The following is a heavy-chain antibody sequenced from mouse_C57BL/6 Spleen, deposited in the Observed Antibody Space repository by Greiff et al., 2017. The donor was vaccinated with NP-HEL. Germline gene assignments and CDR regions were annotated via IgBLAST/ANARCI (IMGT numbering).Heavy chain of an antibody. CDR1: GYAFTNYL. Sequence: QVQLQQSGAELVRPGTSVMVYCKASGYAFTNYLIARVTQRPGQGFEWVGVINAGSGGTNYNEKLKGKATLTADKSSSTAYMQLSSLTSEDSAVYFCARRTGSYYFDDWGKGTTLTVSS. D-gene: IGHD4-1*01. CDR2: INAGSGGT. J-gene: IGHJ2*01. CDR3: ARRTGSYYFDD. V-gene: IGHV1-54*01.